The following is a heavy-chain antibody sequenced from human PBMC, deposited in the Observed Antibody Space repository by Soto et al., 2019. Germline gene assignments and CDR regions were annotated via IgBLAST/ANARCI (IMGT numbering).Heavy chain of an antibody. CDR3: TRGGATGAGIYHLEN. CDR1: GFTFTTNW. J-gene: IGHJ4*02. D-gene: IGHD3-10*01. V-gene: IGHV3-74*01. CDR2: INSDGTTT. Sequence: EVQLVESGGALVQPGGSLRLSCAASGFTFTTNWMHWVRQAPGKGLVWLSRINSDGTTTTYADSVKGRFTISRDNAKNTLYLQVNSLGGEDTAVYYCTRGGATGAGIYHLENWGQGTLVTVSS.